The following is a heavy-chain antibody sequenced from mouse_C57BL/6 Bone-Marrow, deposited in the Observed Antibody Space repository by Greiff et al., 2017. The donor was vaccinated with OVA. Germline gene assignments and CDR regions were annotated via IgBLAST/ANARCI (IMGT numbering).Heavy chain of an antibody. D-gene: IGHD2-12*01. V-gene: IGHV1-42*01. CDR2: INPSTGGT. Sequence: EVQLQQSGPELVKPGASVKISCKASGYSFTGYYMNWVKQSPEKSLEWIGEINPSTGGTTYNQKFKAKATLTVDKSSSTAYMQLKSLTSEDSAVYYCARGDDGYAMDDWGQGTSVTVSS. J-gene: IGHJ4*01. CDR1: GYSFTGYY. CDR3: ARGDDGYAMDD.